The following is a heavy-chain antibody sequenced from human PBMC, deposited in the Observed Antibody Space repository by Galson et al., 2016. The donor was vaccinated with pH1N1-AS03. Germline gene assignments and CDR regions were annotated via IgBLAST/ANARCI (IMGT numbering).Heavy chain of an antibody. V-gene: IGHV4-39*07. J-gene: IGHJ4*02. D-gene: IGHD6-6*01. CDR1: GGSITDSHYY. CDR3: ARERSISWSPFDY. Sequence: LSLTCTVSGGSITDSHYYWDWLRQTPGRGLEWIASIHYTGNTYYNPSLSGRVTISVDTSKNQFSLELRSVTAVDTAVYYCARERSISWSPFDYWGQGTLVAVSS. CDR2: IHYTGNT.